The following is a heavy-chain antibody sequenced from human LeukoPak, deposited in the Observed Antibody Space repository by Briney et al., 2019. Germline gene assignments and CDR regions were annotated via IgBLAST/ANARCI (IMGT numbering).Heavy chain of an antibody. D-gene: IGHD1-1*01. J-gene: IGHJ3*02. V-gene: IGHV3-21*01. Sequence: PGGSLRLSCAASGFTFSSYSMNWVRQAPGKGLEWVSSISSSSSYIYYADSVKGRFTISRDNAKNSLYLQMNSLRAEDTAVHYCARDGQLERRAFDIWGQGTMVTVSS. CDR2: ISSSSSYI. CDR1: GFTFSSYS. CDR3: ARDGQLERRAFDI.